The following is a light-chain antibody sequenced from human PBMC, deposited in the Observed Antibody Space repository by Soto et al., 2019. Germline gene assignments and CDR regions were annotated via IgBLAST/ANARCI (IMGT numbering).Light chain of an antibody. V-gene: IGLV2-23*01. CDR3: CSYAGSSTYV. Sequence: QSALTQPASVSGSPGQSITISCTGTSSDVGSYNLVSWYQQHPGKAPKLMIYEGSKRPSGVSNRVSGSKSGNTASLTISGLQAEDEADYYCCSYAGSSTYVFGPGTQLTVL. CDR1: SSDVGSYNL. CDR2: EGS. J-gene: IGLJ1*01.